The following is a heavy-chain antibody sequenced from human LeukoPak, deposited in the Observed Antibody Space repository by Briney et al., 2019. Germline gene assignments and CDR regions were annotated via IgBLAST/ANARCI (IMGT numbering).Heavy chain of an antibody. CDR2: IYSGGST. CDR3: ARDGGFGSSTSCPDDAFDI. D-gene: IGHD2-2*01. Sequence: PGGSLRLSCAASGFTFSSYAMSWVRQAPGKGLEWVSVIYSGGSTYYADSVKGRFTISRDNSKNTLYLQMNSLRAEDTAVYYCARDGGFGSSTSCPDDAFDIWGQGTMVTVSS. CDR1: GFTFSSYA. J-gene: IGHJ3*02. V-gene: IGHV3-66*01.